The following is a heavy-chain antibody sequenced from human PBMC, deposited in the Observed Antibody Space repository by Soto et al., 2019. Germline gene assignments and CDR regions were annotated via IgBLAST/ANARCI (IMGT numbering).Heavy chain of an antibody. CDR3: ARDWGTPGRGSAVGYYYHYGMDV. V-gene: IGHV3-23*01. J-gene: IGHJ6*02. Sequence: EVQLLESGGGLVQPGGSLRLSCAASGFTFNNYAMTWVRQAPGKGLEWVSAISGGGDTTSYADSVKGRFTVSRDGSKNTLYLQMSSLRGEDTAVYFCARDWGTPGRGSAVGYYYHYGMDVWGQGTTVTVSS. CDR2: ISGGGDTT. D-gene: IGHD6-19*01. CDR1: GFTFNNYA.